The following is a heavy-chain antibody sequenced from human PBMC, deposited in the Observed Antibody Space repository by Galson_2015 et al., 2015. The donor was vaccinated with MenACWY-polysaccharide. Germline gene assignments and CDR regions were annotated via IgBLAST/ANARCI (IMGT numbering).Heavy chain of an antibody. CDR2: ISDGGGNI. V-gene: IGHV3-23*01. Sequence: SLRLSCAASGFTFSRNWMHWVRHAPGKGLEWVSTISDGGGNIYYADSVKGRFTISRDNSKNTLYLQMNSLRAEDTARYYCANRHYHYWGQGT. J-gene: IGHJ3*01. D-gene: IGHD3-3*01. CDR3: ANRHYHY. CDR1: GFTFSRNW.